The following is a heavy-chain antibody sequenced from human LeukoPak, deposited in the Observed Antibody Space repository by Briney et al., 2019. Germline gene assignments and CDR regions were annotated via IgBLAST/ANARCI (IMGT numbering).Heavy chain of an antibody. Sequence: SETLSLTCTVSGGSISSGSYYWSWIRQPAGKGLEWIGRIYTSGSTNYNPSLKSRVTISVDTSKNQFSLKLSSVTAAGTAVYYCARGYYDFWSGYPYYFDYWGQGTLVTVSS. CDR2: IYTSGST. CDR3: ARGYYDFWSGYPYYFDY. V-gene: IGHV4-61*02. CDR1: GGSISSGSYY. J-gene: IGHJ4*02. D-gene: IGHD3-3*01.